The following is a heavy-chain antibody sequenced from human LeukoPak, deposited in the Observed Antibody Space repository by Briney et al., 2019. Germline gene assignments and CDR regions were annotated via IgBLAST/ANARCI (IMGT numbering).Heavy chain of an antibody. J-gene: IGHJ5*02. D-gene: IGHD3-22*01. CDR3: ARDLGQYYDTSDNWFDP. Sequence: GGSLRLSCAASGFTFGNYWMHWVRQAPGKGLVWVSRINSDGINTSYADSVKGRFTISRDNAKNTLNLQMNSLRAEDTAVYYCARDLGQYYDTSDNWFDPWGQGTLVTVSS. CDR2: INSDGINT. V-gene: IGHV3-74*01. CDR1: GFTFGNYW.